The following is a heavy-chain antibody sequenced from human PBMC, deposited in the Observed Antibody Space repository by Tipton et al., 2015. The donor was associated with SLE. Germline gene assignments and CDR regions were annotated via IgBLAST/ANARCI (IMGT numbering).Heavy chain of an antibody. CDR1: GASISRHY. V-gene: IGHV4-34*01. Sequence: TLSLTCTVSGASISRHYWTWIRQPPGKGLEWIGEIDHSGRTNYNPSLKSRVTISVDTSKNQFSLKLNSLTVADTAVYYCAKGARRGFDYWGQGTLVTVSS. CDR2: IDHSGRT. J-gene: IGHJ4*02. D-gene: IGHD3-10*01. CDR3: AKGARRGFDY.